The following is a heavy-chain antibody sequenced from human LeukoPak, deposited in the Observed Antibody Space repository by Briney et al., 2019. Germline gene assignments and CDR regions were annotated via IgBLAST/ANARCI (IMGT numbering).Heavy chain of an antibody. V-gene: IGHV3-20*04. CDR1: GFNLDDYG. Sequence: GGSLRLSCVASGFNLDDYGMTRVRQAPGKGLEWVSGINWSGVKTDYADSVKGRFTISRDNAKNSLSLQMSSLRADDTALYYCARGHSSGERGIWLDTWGQGTRVIVSS. CDR3: ARGHSSGERGIWLDT. J-gene: IGHJ5*02. CDR2: INWSGVKT. D-gene: IGHD3-22*01.